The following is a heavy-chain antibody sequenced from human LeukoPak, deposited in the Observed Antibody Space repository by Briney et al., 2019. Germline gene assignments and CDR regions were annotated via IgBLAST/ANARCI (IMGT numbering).Heavy chain of an antibody. CDR2: TSYDGSNK. V-gene: IGHV3-30-3*01. D-gene: IGHD3-3*01. CDR1: GFTFSSYA. Sequence: PGRSLRLSCAASGFTFSSYAMHWVRQAPGKGLEWVAVTSYDGSNKYYADSVKGRFTISRDNSKNTLYLQMNSLRAEDTAVYYCASTPYDFWSGYLNWFDPWGQGTLVTVSS. CDR3: ASTPYDFWSGYLNWFDP. J-gene: IGHJ5*02.